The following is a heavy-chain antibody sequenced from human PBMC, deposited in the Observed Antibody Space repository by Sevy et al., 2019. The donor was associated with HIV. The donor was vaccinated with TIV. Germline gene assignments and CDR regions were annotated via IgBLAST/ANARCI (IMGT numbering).Heavy chain of an antibody. CDR2: IRKKANSYTT. V-gene: IGHV3-72*01. Sequence: GGSLRLSCAASGFTFSDHYMDWVRQAPGKGLEWVGRIRKKANSYTTEYAAYVTGRFIISRDDSKDSVYLQMNSLKTEDGAVYYCSRVFGWGGYYHKDYWGRGSLVTVSS. CDR1: GFTFSDHY. CDR3: SRVFGWGGYYHKDY. D-gene: IGHD3-3*01. J-gene: IGHJ4*02.